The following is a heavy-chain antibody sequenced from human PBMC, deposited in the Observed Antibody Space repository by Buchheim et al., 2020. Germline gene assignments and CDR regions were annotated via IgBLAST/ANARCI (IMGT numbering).Heavy chain of an antibody. Sequence: QVQLQESGPGLVKPSQTLSLTCTVSGGSINSGGYYWSWIRQYPGKGLEWIGYIYYSGSTYYNPSLKHLVTFLLDTSKNQFSLKLISVTAADTAVYYCAREPARGAPPDYWGQGTL. V-gene: IGHV4-31*01. CDR2: IYYSGST. D-gene: IGHD6-6*01. J-gene: IGHJ4*02. CDR3: AREPARGAPPDY. CDR1: GGSINSGGYY.